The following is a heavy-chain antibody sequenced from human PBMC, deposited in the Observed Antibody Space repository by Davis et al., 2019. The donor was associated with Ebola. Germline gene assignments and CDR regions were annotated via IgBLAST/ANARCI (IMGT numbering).Heavy chain of an antibody. J-gene: IGHJ5*02. D-gene: IGHD2-2*01. CDR3: ASHCSSDRCYFRFDP. CDR2: ISHRGVA. CDR1: GGSFSGQF. Sequence: PSETLSLTCDVYGGSFSGQFWSWIRQPPGKGLEWIGEISHRGVAKYNPSLKSRVTISVDTSENQLSLRLSSVTAADTAVYYCASHCSSDRCYFRFDPWGQGTLVTVSS. V-gene: IGHV4-34*01.